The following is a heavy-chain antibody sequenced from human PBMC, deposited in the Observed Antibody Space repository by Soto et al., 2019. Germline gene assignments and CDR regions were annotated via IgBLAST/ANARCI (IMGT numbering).Heavy chain of an antibody. CDR1: GGSFNNNG. Sequence: QVQLVQSGAEVKKPGSSVKVSCKTSGGSFNNNGIGWVRQAPGQGLEWMGGFSPPFVTSNYARKFPGRISITTDAPTGTVNMELSSLTSEDTAKYYCARVLYNGSSSTSPYSMDVWGHGTTVTASS. V-gene: IGHV1-69*19. CDR3: ARVLYNGSSSTSPYSMDV. J-gene: IGHJ6*02. D-gene: IGHD2-2*01. CDR2: FSPPFVTS.